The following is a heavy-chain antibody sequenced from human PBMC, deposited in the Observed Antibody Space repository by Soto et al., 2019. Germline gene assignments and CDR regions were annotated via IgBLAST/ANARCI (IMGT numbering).Heavy chain of an antibody. CDR3: ASHSSHWPFFDF. Sequence: PSETLSLTCGVSGDTISTGGYSWAWIRQPPGKALEWIGYIYYTGLSNSNPSLNSRVTMSVDTSKNQFSLKLSSVTAADTAVYYCASHSSHWPFFDFWGQGTLVTVSS. CDR2: IYYTGLS. CDR1: GDTISTGGYS. D-gene: IGHD6-13*01. V-gene: IGHV4-61*08. J-gene: IGHJ4*02.